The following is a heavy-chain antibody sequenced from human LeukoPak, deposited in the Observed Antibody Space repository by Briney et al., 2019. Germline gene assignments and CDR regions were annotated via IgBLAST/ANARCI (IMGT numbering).Heavy chain of an antibody. Sequence: ASVKVSCKASGGTFSSYAISWVRQAPGQGLEWMGWISTYNGNTNYAQKLQGRVTMTTDTSTSTAYMELRSLGSDDTAMYYCARDRMDTGTYFDYWGQGTLVTVSS. CDR3: ARDRMDTGTYFDY. CDR2: ISTYNGNT. D-gene: IGHD5-18*01. V-gene: IGHV1-18*01. J-gene: IGHJ4*02. CDR1: GGTFSSYA.